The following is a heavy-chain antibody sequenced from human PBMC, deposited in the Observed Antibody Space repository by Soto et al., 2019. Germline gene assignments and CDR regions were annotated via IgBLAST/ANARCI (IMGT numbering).Heavy chain of an antibody. CDR2: ISSYNGDT. CDR1: GYTFTIYG. Sequence: ASVKVSCEASGYTFTIYGISCVRQAPGQGLEWMGWISSYNGDTNYAQKLQDRVSMTADTSTGTAYMELRSLRSDDTAMYYCARGPYCSGGTCYSQFFDYWGQGTLVTVSS. D-gene: IGHD2-15*01. CDR3: ARGPYCSGGTCYSQFFDY. V-gene: IGHV1-18*01. J-gene: IGHJ4*02.